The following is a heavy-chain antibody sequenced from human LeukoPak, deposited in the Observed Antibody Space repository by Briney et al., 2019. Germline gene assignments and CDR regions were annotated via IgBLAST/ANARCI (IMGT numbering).Heavy chain of an antibody. Sequence: SETLSLTCTVSGGSISSYYWSWIRQPAGKGLGWIGRIYTSGSTNYNPSLKSRVTISVDTSKNQFSLKLSSVTAADTAVYYCARGDYSNYDYYYYYMDVWGKGTTVTVSS. CDR2: IYTSGST. CDR1: GGSISSYY. D-gene: IGHD4-11*01. CDR3: ARGDYSNYDYYYYYMDV. J-gene: IGHJ6*03. V-gene: IGHV4-4*07.